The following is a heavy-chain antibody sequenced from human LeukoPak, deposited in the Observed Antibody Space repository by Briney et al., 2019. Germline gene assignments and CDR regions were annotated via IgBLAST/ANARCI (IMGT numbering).Heavy chain of an antibody. CDR2: IQTSGST. CDR3: ARVGSGWSFDY. V-gene: IGHV4-4*07. J-gene: IGHJ4*02. CDR1: GGSISSYY. Sequence: PSETLSLPCTVSGGSISSYYWSWIRQPAGRGLEWIGRIQTSGSTNYNPSLKSRVTMSVDTSKNKFSLKVNSVTAADTAVYYCARVGSGWSFDYWGQGTLVTVSS. D-gene: IGHD6-19*01.